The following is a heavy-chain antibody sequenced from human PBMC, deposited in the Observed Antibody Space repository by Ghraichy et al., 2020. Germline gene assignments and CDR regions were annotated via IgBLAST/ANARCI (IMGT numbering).Heavy chain of an antibody. V-gene: IGHV3-30*18. CDR1: GFTFSTYG. Sequence: GGSLRLSCAASGFTFSTYGIHWVRQVPGKGLEWVAAISFDGGHEYYADSVQGRFTISRDNAKNTAYLQMSSLRAEDTALYYCAKDARPYTGSTIIQNWFDSWGQGTLVTVSS. CDR3: AKDARPYTGSTIIQNWFDS. J-gene: IGHJ5*01. CDR2: ISFDGGHE. D-gene: IGHD5-12*01.